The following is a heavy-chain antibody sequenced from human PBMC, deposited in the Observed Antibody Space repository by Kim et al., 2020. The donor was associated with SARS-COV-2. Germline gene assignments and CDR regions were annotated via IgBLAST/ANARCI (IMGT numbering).Heavy chain of an antibody. Sequence: GGSLRLSCAASGFTFSSYAMSWVRQAPGKGLEWVSAISGSGGSTYYADSVKGRFTISRDNSKNTLYLQMNSLRAEDTAVYYCAKDSEVLRYFDWLGAFDIWGQGTMVTVSS. CDR2: ISGSGGST. V-gene: IGHV3-23*01. J-gene: IGHJ3*02. D-gene: IGHD3-9*01. CDR3: AKDSEVLRYFDWLGAFDI. CDR1: GFTFSSYA.